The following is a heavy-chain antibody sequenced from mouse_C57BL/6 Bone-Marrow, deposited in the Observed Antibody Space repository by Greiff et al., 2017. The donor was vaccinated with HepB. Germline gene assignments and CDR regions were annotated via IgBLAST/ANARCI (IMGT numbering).Heavy chain of an antibody. CDR2: ISYSGST. D-gene: IGHD2-1*01. CDR1: GYSITSDY. CDR3: ARYGNYPHWYFDV. J-gene: IGHJ1*03. V-gene: IGHV3-8*01. Sequence: VQLKESGPGLAKPSQTLSLTCSVTGYSITSDYWNWIRQFPGNELEYMGYISYSGSTYYNPSLKSRISITRDTSKNQYYLQLISVTTEDAATYYCARYGNYPHWYFDVWGTGTTVTVSS.